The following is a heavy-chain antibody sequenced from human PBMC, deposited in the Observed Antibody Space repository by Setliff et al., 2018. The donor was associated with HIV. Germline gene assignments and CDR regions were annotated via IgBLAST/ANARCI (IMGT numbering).Heavy chain of an antibody. J-gene: IGHJ6*03. D-gene: IGHD3-16*01. V-gene: IGHV1-69*04. CDR1: GGTFSSYA. Sequence: GASVKVSCKASGGTFSSYAINWVRQAPGQGLEWMGRSIPILGIGNDEQAQKFKGRVTFTADKSTSTVYMELSSLRPEDTAVYYCARCGAGEWHLYMDVWGKGTAVTVSS. CDR3: ARCGAGEWHLYMDV. CDR2: SIPILGIG.